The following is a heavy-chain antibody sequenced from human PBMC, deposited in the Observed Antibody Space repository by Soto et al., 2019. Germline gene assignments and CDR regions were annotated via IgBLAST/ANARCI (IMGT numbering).Heavy chain of an antibody. J-gene: IGHJ4*02. V-gene: IGHV3-23*01. CDR3: ATRLL. CDR2: VTGSGSST. CDR1: GLTFKSYD. Sequence: EVQLLESGGGLVQPGGSLRLSCAASGLTFKSYDMNWVRQAPGKGLEWVSGVTGSGSSTYYADSVKGRFTISRDNSKNTLYLQMSSLTAEDTAVYYCATRLLRGQGTLVTVSS.